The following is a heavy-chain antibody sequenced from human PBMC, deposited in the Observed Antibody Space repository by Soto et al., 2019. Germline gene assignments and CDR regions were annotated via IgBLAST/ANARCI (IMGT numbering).Heavy chain of an antibody. D-gene: IGHD3-3*01. V-gene: IGHV4-31*03. CDR3: ARSGSRSSGSVY. J-gene: IGHJ1*01. Sequence: QVQLQESGPGLVKPSQTLSLNCSVSGGSISSGGYYWSWIRQHPGKGLEWIGYIYYSGSAHYNPSLKRRFTTSVDTSKNQFSLNLNSVTAADTAVYYCARSGSRSSGSVYWGQGTLVTVSS. CDR1: GGSISSGGYY. CDR2: IYYSGSA.